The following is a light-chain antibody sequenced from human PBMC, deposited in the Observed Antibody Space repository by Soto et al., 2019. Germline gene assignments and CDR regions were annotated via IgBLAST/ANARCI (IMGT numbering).Light chain of an antibody. CDR1: QTISSW. CDR3: QQSYSRPTRT. V-gene: IGKV1-5*03. J-gene: IGKJ1*01. CDR2: KAS. Sequence: DIQMTQSPSTLSGSVGDRVTITCRASQTISSWLAWYQQKPGKAPKLLIYKASTLKSGVPSRFSGSGSGTDFTLTISSLQPEDFATYYCQQSYSRPTRTFGQGTKVDIK.